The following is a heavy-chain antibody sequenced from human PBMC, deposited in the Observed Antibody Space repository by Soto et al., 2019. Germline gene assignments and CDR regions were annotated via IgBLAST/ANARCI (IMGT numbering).Heavy chain of an antibody. Sequence: QVQLVQSGAEVKKPGSSVKVSCKASGGTFSSYTISWVRQAPGQGLDGMGRIIPILGIANYEQKFQGRVTITADKSTSTAYMELSSLRSEDTAVYYCALEPYYYGSGSDNWFDPWGQGTLVTVSS. J-gene: IGHJ5*02. CDR1: GGTFSSYT. CDR2: IIPILGIA. V-gene: IGHV1-69*02. CDR3: ALEPYYYGSGSDNWFDP. D-gene: IGHD3-10*01.